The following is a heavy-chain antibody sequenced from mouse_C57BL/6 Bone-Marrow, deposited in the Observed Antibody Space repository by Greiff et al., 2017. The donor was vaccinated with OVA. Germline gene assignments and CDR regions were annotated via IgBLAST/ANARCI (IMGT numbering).Heavy chain of an antibody. V-gene: IGHV1-39*01. D-gene: IGHD1-1*01. CDR3: ARGYYGSSYQAWFAY. J-gene: IGHJ3*01. CDR2: INPNYGTT. Sequence: VQLQQSGPELVKPGASVKISCKASGYSFTDYNMNWVKQSNGKSLEWIGVINPNYGTTSYNQKFKGKDTLTVDQSSSTAYMQINSLTSEDSAVYYCARGYYGSSYQAWFAYWGQGTLVTVAA. CDR1: GYSFTDYN.